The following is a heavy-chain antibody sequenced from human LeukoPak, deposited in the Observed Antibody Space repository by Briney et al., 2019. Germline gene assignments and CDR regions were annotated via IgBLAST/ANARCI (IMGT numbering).Heavy chain of an antibody. CDR2: ISGSGGST. J-gene: IGHJ5*02. CDR1: GFTFSSYA. V-gene: IGHV3-23*01. D-gene: IGHD2-8*01. Sequence: GGSLRLSCAASGFTFSSYAMSWVRQAPGKGLEWVSAISGSGGSTYYADSVKGRFTISRDNSKNTLYLQVNSLRAEDTAVYYCAKEGTRGYCTNGVCLNWFDPWGQGTLVTVSS. CDR3: AKEGTRGYCTNGVCLNWFDP.